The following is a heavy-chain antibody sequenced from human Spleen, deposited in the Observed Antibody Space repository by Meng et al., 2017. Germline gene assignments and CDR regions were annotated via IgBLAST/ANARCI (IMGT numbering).Heavy chain of an antibody. V-gene: IGHV3-23*01. D-gene: IGHD2-2*01. CDR3: EKDDYSNNRGEGFDP. CDR2: ISASGGSS. J-gene: IGHJ5*02. Sequence: GGSLRLSCAASGFTFTNYAMSWVRQTPGKGLEWVSGISASGGSSYFADSVKGRFTVSRDNSKNTVNIHVNSLRDEDTAIYYCEKDDYSNNRGEGFDPWGQGTMVTVSS. CDR1: GFTFTNYA.